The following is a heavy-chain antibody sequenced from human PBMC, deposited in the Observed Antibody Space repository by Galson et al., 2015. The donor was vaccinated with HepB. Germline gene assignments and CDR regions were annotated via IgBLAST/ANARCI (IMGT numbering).Heavy chain of an antibody. D-gene: IGHD5-24*01. CDR2: IGYDGNIK. CDR1: GFTFSSYG. Sequence: SLRLSCAASGFTFSSYGMHWVRQAPGKGLEWVAFIGYDGNIKYYADSVKGRFTISRDNPKNTLYVQMNSLRAEDTAVYYCAKRFQMAMQHAFDIWGQGTMVTVSS. CDR3: AKRFQMAMQHAFDI. V-gene: IGHV3-30*02. J-gene: IGHJ3*02.